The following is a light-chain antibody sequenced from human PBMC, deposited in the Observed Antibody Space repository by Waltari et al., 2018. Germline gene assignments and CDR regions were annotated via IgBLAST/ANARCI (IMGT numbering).Light chain of an antibody. J-gene: IGKJ1*01. CDR3: QRYVRLPGT. CDR2: GAS. V-gene: IGKV3-20*01. CDR1: QSVGTS. Sequence: EGVLTQSPGTLSLSPGERATRACRASQSVGTSLAWYQPKPGQAPRLPIYGASRRATGIPDRFSGSGAGTDFSLTISRLEPEDFAVYYCQRYVRLPGTFGQGTKVEI.